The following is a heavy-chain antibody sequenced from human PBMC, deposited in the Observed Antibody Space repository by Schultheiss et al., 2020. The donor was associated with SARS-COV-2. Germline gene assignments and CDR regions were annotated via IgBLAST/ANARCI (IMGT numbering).Heavy chain of an antibody. J-gene: IGHJ4*01. V-gene: IGHV3-69-1*01. CDR3: ARGAPYLVVIDY. CDR1: GFTFSSYA. CDR2: ISSSSIR. Sequence: SCAASGFTFSSYAMSWVRQAPGKGLEWVSCISSSSIRYHADSVKGRFTISRDNAKNTLYLQMSSLRAEDTAVYYCARGAPYLVVIDYWGHGTLVTVSS. D-gene: IGHD3-22*01.